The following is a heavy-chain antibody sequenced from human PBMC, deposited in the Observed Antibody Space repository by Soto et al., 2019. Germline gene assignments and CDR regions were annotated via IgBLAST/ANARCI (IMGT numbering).Heavy chain of an antibody. CDR3: AAEAGLGGYTNLNWFDP. CDR2: INNSGST. V-gene: IGHV4-61*01. CDR1: GGSVSSGSYY. J-gene: IGHJ5*02. D-gene: IGHD5-18*01. Sequence: SETLSLTCSVSGGSVSSGSYYWSWIRQPPGKGLEWIGYINNSGSTTYNASLKSRVTISVDTSKNQFSLRLSSVTAADTAVYYCAAEAGLGGYTNLNWFDPWGQGILVTV.